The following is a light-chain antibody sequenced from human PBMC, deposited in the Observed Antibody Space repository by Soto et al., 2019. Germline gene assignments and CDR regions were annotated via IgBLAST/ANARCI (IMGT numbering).Light chain of an antibody. CDR2: GAS. V-gene: IGKV3-20*01. J-gene: IGKJ1*01. Sequence: TQSPGTLSFSPGERATLSCRASQSVSSSYLAWYQQKPGQAPRLIIYGASNRATGIPDRFIVIGSGTDFTLTISRLDPEDFAVDYCQQYGSSGTFCQGTKVDIK. CDR3: QQYGSSGT. CDR1: QSVSSSY.